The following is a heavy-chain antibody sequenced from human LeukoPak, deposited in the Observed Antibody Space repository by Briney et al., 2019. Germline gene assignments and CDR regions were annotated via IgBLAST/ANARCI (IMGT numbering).Heavy chain of an antibody. CDR1: GFAFSSYS. V-gene: IGHV3-21*01. CDR2: ISSSSDYI. D-gene: IGHD4-17*01. CDR3: ARDLMTKVTTVDY. J-gene: IGHJ4*02. Sequence: GGSLRVSCAASGFAFSSYSMNWVRQAPGKWLEWVSSISSSSDYIYYADSVKVRFTSSRDNAKNPLYLQMNSLRAEDTAVYYCARDLMTKVTTVDYWGQGTLVTVSS.